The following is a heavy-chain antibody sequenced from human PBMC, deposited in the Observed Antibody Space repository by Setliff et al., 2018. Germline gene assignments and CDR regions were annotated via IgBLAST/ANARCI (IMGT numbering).Heavy chain of an antibody. CDR3: ATSVSWIQLVLYPQGHPEPFDY. J-gene: IGHJ4*02. CDR1: GYTLTELS. Sequence: GASVPVSCKVSGYTLTELSMHWVRQAPGKGLERMGGFDPEDGETIHAQKFQGRVTMTEDTSTDTAYMGLSSLRSEDTAVYYCATSVSWIQLVLYPQGHPEPFDYWGQGTLVTVSS. V-gene: IGHV1-24*01. CDR2: FDPEDGET. D-gene: IGHD5-18*01.